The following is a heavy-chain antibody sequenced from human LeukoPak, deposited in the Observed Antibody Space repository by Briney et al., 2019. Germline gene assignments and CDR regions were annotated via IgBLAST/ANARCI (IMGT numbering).Heavy chain of an antibody. Sequence: GGSLRLSCAASGFTVSNNYMSWVRQAPGKGLEWVSISYSDSNTNYADSVKGRFTISRDTSQNTLSLQMSSLRAEDTAVYYCVRKNRDFNAAFDIWGQGTVVTVSS. CDR3: VRKNRDFNAAFDI. CDR1: GFTVSNNY. J-gene: IGHJ3*02. CDR2: SYSDSNT. D-gene: IGHD1-14*01. V-gene: IGHV3-53*01.